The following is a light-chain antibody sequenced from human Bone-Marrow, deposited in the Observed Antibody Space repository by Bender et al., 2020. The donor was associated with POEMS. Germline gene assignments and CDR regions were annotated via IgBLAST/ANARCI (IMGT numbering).Light chain of an antibody. Sequence: QSVLTQPPSASGTPGQRVTISCSGGSSNIGAHAVNWYQHLPWPAPKLLIYSSHRRPSGVPDRFSGSRSGTSASLAISGLQSEDEADYYCAVWDDSLNGWVFGGGTKLTVL. CDR3: AVWDDSLNGWV. CDR2: SSH. V-gene: IGLV1-44*01. CDR1: SSNIGAHA. J-gene: IGLJ3*02.